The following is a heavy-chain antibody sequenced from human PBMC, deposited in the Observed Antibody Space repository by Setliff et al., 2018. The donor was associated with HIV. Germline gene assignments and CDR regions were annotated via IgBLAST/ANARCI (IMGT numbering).Heavy chain of an antibody. CDR1: GYTFTDYY. Sequence: ASVKVSCKASGYTFTDYYIHWVQQAPGKGLEWMGRVDPEDGETTYAEKFQGRITITADTSTDTAYLELSSLRSEDSAFYYCTTPLDSSGYFGSDYFDYWGKGALVTVSS. J-gene: IGHJ4*02. D-gene: IGHD3-22*01. CDR2: VDPEDGET. V-gene: IGHV1-69-2*01. CDR3: TTPLDSSGYFGSDYFDY.